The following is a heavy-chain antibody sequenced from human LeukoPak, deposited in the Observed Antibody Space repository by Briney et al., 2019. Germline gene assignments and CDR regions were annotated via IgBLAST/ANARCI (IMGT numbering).Heavy chain of an antibody. CDR3: AREGDGYNSPIDY. J-gene: IGHJ4*02. CDR2: ITSSSSYI. Sequence: GGSLRLSCAASGFKHSRCSMNWVRQAPGKGLEWVSSITSSSSYIYYADSVKGRFTISRDNAKNSLFLQMNSLRVEDTAVYYCAREGDGYNSPIDYRGQGTQVTVSS. CDR1: GFKHSRCS. D-gene: IGHD5-24*01. V-gene: IGHV3-21*01.